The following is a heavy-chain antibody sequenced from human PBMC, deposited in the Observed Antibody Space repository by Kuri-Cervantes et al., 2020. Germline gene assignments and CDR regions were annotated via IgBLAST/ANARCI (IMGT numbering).Heavy chain of an antibody. D-gene: IGHD3-22*01. V-gene: IGHV3-30*02. J-gene: IGHJ4*02. CDR1: GFTFSRYG. Sequence: GESLKISCAASGFTFSRYGFHLVRQAPGKGLEWVAILWYDGTNEFYEDSVKGRFTISRDNSKNTLFLQMNSLRAEDTAVFYCAKEYYYDSSGYSYFDYWGQGTLVTVSS. CDR3: AKEYYYDSSGYSYFDY. CDR2: LWYDGTNE.